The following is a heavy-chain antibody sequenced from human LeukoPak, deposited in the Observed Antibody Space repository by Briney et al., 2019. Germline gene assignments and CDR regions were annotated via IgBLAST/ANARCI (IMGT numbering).Heavy chain of an antibody. J-gene: IGHJ6*03. CDR3: ARTQPTPGYYYYMDV. CDR1: GSTFSSYA. Sequence: ASVKVSCKASGSTFSSYAISWVRQAPGQGLEWMGGIIPIFGTANYAQKFQGRVTITTDESTSTAYMELSSLRSEDTAVYYCARTQPTPGYYYYMDVWGKGTTVTVSS. V-gene: IGHV1-69*05. CDR2: IIPIFGTA.